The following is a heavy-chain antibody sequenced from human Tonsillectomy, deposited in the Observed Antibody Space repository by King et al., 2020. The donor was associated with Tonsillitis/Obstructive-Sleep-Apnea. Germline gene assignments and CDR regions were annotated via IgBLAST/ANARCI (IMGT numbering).Heavy chain of an antibody. CDR2: ISSSSSYI. CDR3: ARDNTRYCSSTSCYQPHDY. Sequence: EQLVQSGGGLVKPGGSLRLSCAASGFTFSSYSMNWVRQAPGKGLAWVSSISSSSSYIYYADSVKGRFTISRDNAKNSLYLQMNSLRAEDTAVYYCARDNTRYCSSTSCYQPHDYWGQGTLVTVSS. J-gene: IGHJ4*02. V-gene: IGHV3-21*01. D-gene: IGHD2-2*01. CDR1: GFTFSSYS.